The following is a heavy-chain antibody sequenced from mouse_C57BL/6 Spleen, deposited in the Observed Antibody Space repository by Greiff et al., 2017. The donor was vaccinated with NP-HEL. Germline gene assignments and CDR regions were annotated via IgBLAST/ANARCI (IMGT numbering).Heavy chain of an antibody. CDR3: ARSLITLEYYFDY. Sequence: VQLQQSGAELVKPGASVKLSCTASGFNIKDYYMHWVKQRTEQGLEWIGRIDPEDGETKYAPKFQGKATITADTSSHTAYLQLSSLTSEDTAVDYCARSLITLEYYFDYWGQGTTLTVSS. D-gene: IGHD1-1*02. V-gene: IGHV14-2*01. CDR1: GFNIKDYY. CDR2: IDPEDGET. J-gene: IGHJ2*01.